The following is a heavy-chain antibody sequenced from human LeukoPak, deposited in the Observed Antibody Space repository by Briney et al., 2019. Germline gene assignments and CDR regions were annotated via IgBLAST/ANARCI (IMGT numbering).Heavy chain of an antibody. CDR1: GFTFSSYS. D-gene: IGHD6-13*01. CDR3: ARYSSSWYGNNWFDP. Sequence: GGSLRLSCAASGFTFSSYSMNWVRQAPGKGLEWVSVIYSGGSTYYADSVKGRFTISRDNSKNTLYLQMNSLRAEDTAVYYCARYSSSWYGNNWFDPWGQGTLVTVSS. V-gene: IGHV3-66*01. J-gene: IGHJ5*02. CDR2: IYSGGST.